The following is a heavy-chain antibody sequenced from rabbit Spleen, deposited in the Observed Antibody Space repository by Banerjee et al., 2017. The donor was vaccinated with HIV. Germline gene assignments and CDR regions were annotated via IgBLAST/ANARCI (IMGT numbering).Heavy chain of an antibody. Sequence: QSLEESGGDLVKPEGSLTLTCTASGFSFSSTYYMCWVRQAPGKGLECIACIYAGSSGSTYYATWAKGRFTISKTSSTTVTLQMTSLTAADTATYFCAREVLYAAYAGFGDATIYYFDLWGQGTLVTVS. CDR2: IYAGSSGST. J-gene: IGHJ4*01. CDR1: GFSFSSTYY. D-gene: IGHD6-1*01. CDR3: AREVLYAAYAGFGDATIYYFDL. V-gene: IGHV1S40*01.